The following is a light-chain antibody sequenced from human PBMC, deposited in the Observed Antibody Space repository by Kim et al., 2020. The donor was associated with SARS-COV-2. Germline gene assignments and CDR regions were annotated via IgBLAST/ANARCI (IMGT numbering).Light chain of an antibody. CDR2: GAS. Sequence: EIVLTQSPGTLSLFPGERATLSCRASQSISSSYLGWYQQKPGQAPRLLIYGASSRATGIPDRFSGSGSGTDFTLTISRLEPEDFAVYYCQHYGSAPYSFGQGTKLEI. CDR1: QSISSSY. V-gene: IGKV3-20*01. CDR3: QHYGSAPYS. J-gene: IGKJ2*03.